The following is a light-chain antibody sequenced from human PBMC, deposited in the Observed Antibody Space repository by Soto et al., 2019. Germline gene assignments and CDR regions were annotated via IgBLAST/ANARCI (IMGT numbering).Light chain of an antibody. CDR3: QQYTNWPVMYT. CDR1: QSVNYN. CDR2: GAS. J-gene: IGKJ2*01. V-gene: IGKV3-15*01. Sequence: ILMTQSPATLSVSPGERATLSCRASQSVNYNLAWYQQKPGQAPRLLIFGASARATGTPARFSGSGFGTKFTLTISSLQSEDFAVYYCQQYTNWPVMYTFGQGTK.